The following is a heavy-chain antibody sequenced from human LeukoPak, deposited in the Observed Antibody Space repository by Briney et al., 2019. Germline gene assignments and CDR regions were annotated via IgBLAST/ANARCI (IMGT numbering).Heavy chain of an antibody. Sequence: GASVKVSCKASGYTFTSYYMHWVRQAPGQGLEWMGIINPSGGSTSYAQKFQGRVTMTRDTSTSTVYMELSSLRSEDTAVYYCARGERGSGSWYTYYYYYMDVWGKGTTVTISS. CDR1: GYTFTSYY. CDR2: INPSGGST. D-gene: IGHD3-10*01. CDR3: ARGERGSGSWYTYYYYYMDV. J-gene: IGHJ6*03. V-gene: IGHV1-46*01.